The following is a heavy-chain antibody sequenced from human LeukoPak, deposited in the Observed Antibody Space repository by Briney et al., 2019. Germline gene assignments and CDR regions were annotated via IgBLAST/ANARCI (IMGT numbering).Heavy chain of an antibody. J-gene: IGHJ5*02. CDR3: AREIKTSWFDP. Sequence: GGSLRLSCAASGFAVSNYYMTWVRQAPGKGLEWVSIIYIAPTTYYADSVKGRFTISRDNSKNTLYLLLNNLRAEDTAVYYCAREIKTSWFDPWGQGTLVTVSS. V-gene: IGHV3-53*01. CDR2: IYIAPTT. CDR1: GFAVSNYY.